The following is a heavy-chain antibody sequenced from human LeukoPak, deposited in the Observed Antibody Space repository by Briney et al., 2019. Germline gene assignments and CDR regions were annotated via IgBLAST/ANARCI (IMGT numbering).Heavy chain of an antibody. V-gene: IGHV3-48*02. CDR1: GFTFRSYA. Sequence: GGSLRLSCAASGFTFRSYAMQWVRQAPGKGLEWVSYITYNSGTIFYADSVKGRFTISRDNAKDSLYLQLSSLRDEDTAVYYCARDSGYSYADDYWGQGTLVTVSS. CDR2: ITYNSGTI. J-gene: IGHJ4*02. CDR3: ARDSGYSYADDY. D-gene: IGHD5-18*01.